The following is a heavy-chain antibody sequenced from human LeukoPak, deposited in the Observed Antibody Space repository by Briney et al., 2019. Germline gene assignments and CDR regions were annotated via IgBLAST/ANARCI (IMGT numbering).Heavy chain of an antibody. J-gene: IGHJ5*02. CDR3: ARGSIGTARGWFDP. D-gene: IGHD1-14*01. CDR2: INPNSGGT. V-gene: IGHV1-2*02. Sequence: ASVTVSCKASGCTFTGYYMHWVRQAPGQGLEWMGWINPNSGGTNYAQKFQGRVTMTRDTSISTAYMELSRLRSDDTAVYYCARGSIGTARGWFDPWGQGTLVTVSS. CDR1: GCTFTGYY.